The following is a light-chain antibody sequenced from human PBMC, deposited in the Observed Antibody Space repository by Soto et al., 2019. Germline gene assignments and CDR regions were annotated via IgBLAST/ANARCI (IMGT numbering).Light chain of an antibody. CDR3: QQYKNWPPLT. CDR2: GAF. J-gene: IGKJ4*01. CDR1: QSVSYN. V-gene: IGKV3-15*01. Sequence: EIVMTQSPATLSVSPGETATLSCRASQSVSYNLAWYQQTPGQGPKLLIYGAFTRATGIPARFSGSGSGTEFTLSISSLQSEDFALYYGQQYKNWPPLTFGGGTKVEIK.